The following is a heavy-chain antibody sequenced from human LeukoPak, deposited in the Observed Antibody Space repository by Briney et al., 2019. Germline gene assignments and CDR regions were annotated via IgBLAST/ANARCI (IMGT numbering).Heavy chain of an antibody. D-gene: IGHD5-18*01. CDR2: ITGSGGTT. V-gene: IGHV3-23*01. Sequence: AGGSLRLSCVASGLTFSSHAMNWVRQAPGKGLGWVSAITGSGGTTYYADSVRGRFTISRDNSKNTLYLQMNSLRAEDTAVYYCAKRDSYGWHFDFWGQGTLVTVSS. CDR3: AKRDSYGWHFDF. CDR1: GLTFSSHA. J-gene: IGHJ4*02.